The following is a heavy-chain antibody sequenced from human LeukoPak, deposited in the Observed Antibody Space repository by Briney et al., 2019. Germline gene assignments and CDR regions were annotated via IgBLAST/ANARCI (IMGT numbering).Heavy chain of an antibody. Sequence: ASVKVSCKASGYTFTCYYMHWVRQAPGQGLEWMGIINPSGGSTSYAQKFQGRVTMTRDMSTSTVYMELSSLRSEDTAVYYYARGGYQPADSLDYWGQGTLVTVSS. V-gene: IGHV1-46*01. CDR1: GYTFTCYY. D-gene: IGHD2-2*01. CDR3: ARGGYQPADSLDY. J-gene: IGHJ4*02. CDR2: INPSGGST.